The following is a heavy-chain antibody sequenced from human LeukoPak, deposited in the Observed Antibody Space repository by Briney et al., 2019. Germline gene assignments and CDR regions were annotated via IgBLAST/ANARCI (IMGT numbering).Heavy chain of an antibody. V-gene: IGHV4-59*01. J-gene: IGHJ4*02. CDR1: GGSISSYY. Sequence: SETLSLTCTVSGGSISSYYWSWIRQPPGKGLEWIGYIYYSGSTNYNPSLKSRVTISVDTSKNQFSLKLSSVTAADTAVYYCARVVDYDSSGYFRYYFDYWGQGTLVTVSS. CDR2: IYYSGST. CDR3: ARVVDYDSSGYFRYYFDY. D-gene: IGHD3-22*01.